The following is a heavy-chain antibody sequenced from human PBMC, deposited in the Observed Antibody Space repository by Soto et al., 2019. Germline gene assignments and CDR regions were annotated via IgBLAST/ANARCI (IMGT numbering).Heavy chain of an antibody. Sequence: KPSQTLSLTSAVYGGSCSGYYWSWIRHPPGKGLAWIGKINHSGSTKYTPSLKSRVTISVDTSKTPFSLKLSSVTAADTAVYYCARGLPPAGFDPWGQGTRVTVSP. CDR2: INHSGST. CDR1: GGSCSGYY. CDR3: ARGLPPAGFDP. V-gene: IGHV4-34*01. J-gene: IGHJ5*02.